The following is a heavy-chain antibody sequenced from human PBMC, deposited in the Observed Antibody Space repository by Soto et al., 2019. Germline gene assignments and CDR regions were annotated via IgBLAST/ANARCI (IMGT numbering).Heavy chain of an antibody. D-gene: IGHD6-13*01. CDR2: IFPGDSDT. CDR3: AAGYTTGPDDFEI. CDR1: GYDFANYW. V-gene: IGHV5-51*01. J-gene: IGHJ3*02. Sequence: GESLKISCKGSGYDFANYWIGWVRQMPGKGLEWMGMIFPGDSDTKNSPSLQGQITMSVDKSDSSAYLQWRSLKASDTAMYYCAAGYTTGPDDFEIWGQGTMVTVS.